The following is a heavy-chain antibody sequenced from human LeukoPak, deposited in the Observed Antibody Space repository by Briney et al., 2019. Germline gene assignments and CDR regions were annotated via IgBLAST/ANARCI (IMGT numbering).Heavy chain of an antibody. CDR1: GGSISSGSYY. CDR3: ARAIWFGEGHDY. J-gene: IGHJ4*02. D-gene: IGHD3-10*01. CDR2: IQTTGIT. Sequence: SETLSLTCTVSGGSISSGSYYWTWIRQPAGKGLEWIGRIQTTGITDYNPSLESRVTISLDTSKNQFSLKVNSVTATDTAVYYCARAIWFGEGHDYWGQGTLVTVSS. V-gene: IGHV4-61*02.